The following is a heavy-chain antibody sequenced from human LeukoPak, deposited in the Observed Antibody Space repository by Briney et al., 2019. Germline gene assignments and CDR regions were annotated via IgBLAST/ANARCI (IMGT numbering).Heavy chain of an antibody. V-gene: IGHV1-3*01. CDR1: GHTFISYA. CDR3: ARDAAMALLDY. J-gene: IGHJ4*02. Sequence: ASVKVSCKASGHTFISYAMDWVRQGPGQRLEWMGWINAGNGDTKYSQKFQGRVTITRDTSASTAYMELGSLRSEDTAVYYCARDAAMALLDYWGQGTLVTVSS. D-gene: IGHD5-18*01. CDR2: INAGNGDT.